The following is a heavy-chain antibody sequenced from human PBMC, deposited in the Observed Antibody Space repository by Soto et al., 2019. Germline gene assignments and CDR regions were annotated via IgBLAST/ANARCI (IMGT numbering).Heavy chain of an antibody. J-gene: IGHJ4*02. CDR1: GGSISSGGYY. Sequence: SETLSLTCTVSGGSISSGGYYWSWIRQHPGKGLEWIGYIYYSGSTYYNPSLKSRVTISVDTSKNQFSLKLSSVTAADTAVYYCASAPRSGSPFDYWGQGTLVTVSS. D-gene: IGHD3-10*01. CDR3: ASAPRSGSPFDY. CDR2: IYYSGST. V-gene: IGHV4-31*03.